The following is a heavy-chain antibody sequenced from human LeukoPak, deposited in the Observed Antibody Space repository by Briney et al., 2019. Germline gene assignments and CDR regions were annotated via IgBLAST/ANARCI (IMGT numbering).Heavy chain of an antibody. CDR2: IYTGGTT. J-gene: IGHJ4*02. V-gene: IGHV3-53*01. D-gene: IGHD5-12*01. CDR1: GFTVSSNY. Sequence: GGSLRLSCAASGFTVSSNYMNWVRQAPGKGLEWVSVIYTGGTTYYTDSVKGRFTISRDNSKNTLYLQMNSLRAEDTALYYCATSSGYDYLGFDYWGQGTLVTVSS. CDR3: ATSSGYDYLGFDY.